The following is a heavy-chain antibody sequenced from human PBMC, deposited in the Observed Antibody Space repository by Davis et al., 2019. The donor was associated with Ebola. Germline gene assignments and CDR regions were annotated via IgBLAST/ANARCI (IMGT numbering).Heavy chain of an antibody. CDR1: GGSFSGYY. Sequence: GSLRLSCAVYGGSFSGYYWSWIRQPPGKGLEWIGYIYYSGSTNYNPSLKSRVTISVDTSKNQFSLKLSSVTAADTAVYYCARTKYQGAFDIWGQGTMVTVSS. D-gene: IGHD2-2*01. V-gene: IGHV4-59*01. J-gene: IGHJ3*02. CDR3: ARTKYQGAFDI. CDR2: IYYSGST.